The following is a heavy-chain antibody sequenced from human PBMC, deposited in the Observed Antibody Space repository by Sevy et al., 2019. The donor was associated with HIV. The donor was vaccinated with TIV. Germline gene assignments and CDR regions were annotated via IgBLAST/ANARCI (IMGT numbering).Heavy chain of an antibody. V-gene: IGHV3-23*01. J-gene: IGHJ6*02. D-gene: IGHD3-22*01. CDR2: ISGSGGDT. CDR1: GFTFSTYA. CDR3: AKDADYYDSSGYSMSQWYYGMDV. Sequence: GGSLRLSCAASGFTFSTYAMSWVRQAPGKGLEWVSVISGSGGDTYYADSVKGRFTISRDNSKKTLYLQMNSLRAEDTAVYYCAKDADYYDSSGYSMSQWYYGMDVWGQGTTVTVS.